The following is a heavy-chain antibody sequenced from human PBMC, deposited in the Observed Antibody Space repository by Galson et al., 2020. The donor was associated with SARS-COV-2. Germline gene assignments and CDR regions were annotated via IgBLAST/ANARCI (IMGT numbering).Heavy chain of an antibody. CDR1: GFTFSSYG. CDR3: ARDNYPEIVVVPAATLGDYYYYGMDV. Sequence: GESLKISCAASGFTFSSYGMHWVRQAPGKGLEWVAVISYDGRNKYYADAVKGRFTISRDNSKNTLYLQMNSLRAEDTAVYYCARDNYPEIVVVPAATLGDYYYYGMDVWGQGTTVTVSS. V-gene: IGHV3-30*03. CDR2: ISYDGRNK. J-gene: IGHJ6*02. D-gene: IGHD2-2*01.